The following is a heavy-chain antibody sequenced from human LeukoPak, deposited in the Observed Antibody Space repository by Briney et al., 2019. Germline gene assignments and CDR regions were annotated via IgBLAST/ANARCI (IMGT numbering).Heavy chain of an antibody. V-gene: IGHV3-15*01. Sequence: PGGSLRLSCAASGFTFSNAWMTWVRQAPGKGLEWVARIKSKSSGGTTDYAAPVKGRFTVSRDDSKNTLYLQMNSLDTGDTAVYYCSTMPALRDYWGLGTLVTVSS. CDR3: STMPALRDY. CDR2: IKSKSSGGTT. J-gene: IGHJ4*02. CDR1: GFTFSNAW. D-gene: IGHD2-2*01.